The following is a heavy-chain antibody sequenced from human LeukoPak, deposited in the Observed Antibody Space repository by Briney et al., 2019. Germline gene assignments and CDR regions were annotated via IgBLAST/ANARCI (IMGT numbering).Heavy chain of an antibody. J-gene: IGHJ4*02. CDR3: ARRDVGATIDY. Sequence: PAETLSLTCTVSGDSISSSRFYWAWIRQPPGKGLEWIGSILYTGRTFYNPSLKSRVTISVDTSKNQFSLRLGSVTASDTAVYYCARRDVGATIDYWGQGPLVTVSS. D-gene: IGHD1-26*01. V-gene: IGHV4-39*01. CDR1: GDSISSSRFY. CDR2: ILYTGRT.